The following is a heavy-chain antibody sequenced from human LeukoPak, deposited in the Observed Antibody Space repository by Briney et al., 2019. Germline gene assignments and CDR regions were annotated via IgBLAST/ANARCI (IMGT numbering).Heavy chain of an antibody. CDR1: GYTFTSYD. Sequence: ASVKVSCKASGYTFTSYDINWVRQATGQGREWMGWMNPNSGNTGYAQKFQGRVTMTRNTSISTAYMELSSLRSEDTAVYYCARGLTGGRRDGYNSEAWGQGTLVTVSS. CDR3: ARGLTGGRRDGYNSEA. CDR2: MNPNSGNT. J-gene: IGHJ5*02. V-gene: IGHV1-8*01. D-gene: IGHD5-24*01.